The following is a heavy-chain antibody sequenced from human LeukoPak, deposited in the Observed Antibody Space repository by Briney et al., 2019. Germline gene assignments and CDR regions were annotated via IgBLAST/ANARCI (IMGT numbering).Heavy chain of an antibody. CDR1: GFTFSSSA. CDR3: ARVADYGDYFSTYYFDY. J-gene: IGHJ4*02. D-gene: IGHD4-17*01. CDR2: ISSSSTI. V-gene: IGHV3-48*01. Sequence: GGSLRLSCAASGFTFSSSAMSWVRQAPGKGLEWVSYISSSSTIYYADSVKGRFTISRDNAKNSLYLQMNSLRAEDTAVYYCARVADYGDYFSTYYFDYWGQGTLVTVSS.